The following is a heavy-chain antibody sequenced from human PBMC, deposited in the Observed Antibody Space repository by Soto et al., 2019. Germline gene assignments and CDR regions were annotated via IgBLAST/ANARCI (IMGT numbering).Heavy chain of an antibody. Sequence: QVQLQQWGAGLLKPSETLSLTCAVYGGSFSGYYWSWIRQPPGKGLEWIGEINHSGSTNYNPSLKSRVTISVDTSKNQFSLKLSSVTAADTAVYYCPRHCSGGSRPNWYFDLWGRGTLVTVSS. CDR3: PRHCSGGSRPNWYFDL. D-gene: IGHD2-15*01. CDR1: GGSFSGYY. CDR2: INHSGST. V-gene: IGHV4-34*01. J-gene: IGHJ2*01.